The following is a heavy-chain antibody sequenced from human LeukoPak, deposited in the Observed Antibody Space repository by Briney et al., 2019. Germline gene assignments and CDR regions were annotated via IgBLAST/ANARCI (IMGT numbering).Heavy chain of an antibody. CDR3: AGMLGYSYGPFDY. Sequence: SETLSLTCAVYGGSFSGYYWSWIRQPPGKGLEWIGEINHSGSTNYNPSLKSRVTISVDTSKNQFSLKLSSVTAADTAVYYCAGMLGYSYGPFDYWGQGTPVTVSS. CDR1: GGSFSGYY. CDR2: INHSGST. D-gene: IGHD5-18*01. V-gene: IGHV4-34*01. J-gene: IGHJ4*02.